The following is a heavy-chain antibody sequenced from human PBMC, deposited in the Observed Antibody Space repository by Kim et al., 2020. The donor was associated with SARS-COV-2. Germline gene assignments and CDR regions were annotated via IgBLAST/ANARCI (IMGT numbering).Heavy chain of an antibody. V-gene: IGHV3-49*04. CDR2: IRSKAYGGTT. CDR3: TRDPNFYYDSSGSLREYYYYYMAV. J-gene: IGHJ6*03. CDR1: GFTFGDYA. Sequence: GGSLRLSCTASGFTFGDYAMSWVRQAPGKGLEWVGFIRSKAYGGTTEYAASVKGRFTISRDDSKSIAYLQMNSLKTEDTAVYYCTRDPNFYYDSSGSLREYYYYYMAVWGKGTTVTFSS. D-gene: IGHD3-22*01.